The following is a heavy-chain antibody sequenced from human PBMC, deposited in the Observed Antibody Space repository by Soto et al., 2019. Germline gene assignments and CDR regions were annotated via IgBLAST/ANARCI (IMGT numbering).Heavy chain of an antibody. CDR1: VFTFSSYA. CDR2: ISYDGSNK. J-gene: IGHJ4*02. Sequence: GGSLRLSCAASVFTFSSYAMHWVRQAPGKGLEWVAVISYDGSNKYYADSVKGRFTISRDNSKNTLYLQMNSLRAEDTAVYYCARETYSSGWTPTFDYWGQGTLVTVPQ. V-gene: IGHV3-30-3*01. CDR3: ARETYSSGWTPTFDY. D-gene: IGHD6-19*01.